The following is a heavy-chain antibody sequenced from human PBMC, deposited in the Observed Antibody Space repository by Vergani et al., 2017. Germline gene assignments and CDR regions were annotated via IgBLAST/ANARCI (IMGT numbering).Heavy chain of an antibody. D-gene: IGHD2-2*01. Sequence: EVQLVESGGGLVKPGGSLRLSCAASGFTFSSYSMNWVRQAPGKGLEWVSSISSSSSYIYYADSVKGRFTISRDNAKNSLYLQMNSLRAEDTAVYYCARGGYCRSTSCYFLSAYWFDPWGQGTLVTVSS. V-gene: IGHV3-21*01. CDR2: ISSSSSYI. J-gene: IGHJ5*02. CDR3: ARGGYCRSTSCYFLSAYWFDP. CDR1: GFTFSSYS.